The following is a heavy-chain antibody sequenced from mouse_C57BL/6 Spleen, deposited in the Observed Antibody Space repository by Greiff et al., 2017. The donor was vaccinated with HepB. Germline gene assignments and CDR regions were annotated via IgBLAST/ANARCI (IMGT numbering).Heavy chain of an antibody. CDR2: ILPGSGST. J-gene: IGHJ4*01. V-gene: IGHV1-9*01. CDR3: ARSSPYYSNYDYAMDY. Sequence: QVQLQQSGAELMKPGASVKLSCKATGYTFTGYWIEWVKQRPGHGLEWIGEILPGSGSTNYNEKFKGKATFTADTSSNTAYMQLSSLTTEDSAIYYCARSSPYYSNYDYAMDYWGQGTSVTVSS. CDR1: GYTFTGYW. D-gene: IGHD2-5*01.